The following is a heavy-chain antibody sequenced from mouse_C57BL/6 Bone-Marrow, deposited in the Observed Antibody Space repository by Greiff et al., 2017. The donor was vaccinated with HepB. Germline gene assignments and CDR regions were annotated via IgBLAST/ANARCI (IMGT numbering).Heavy chain of an antibody. D-gene: IGHD2-4*01. CDR3: ARDRGSTMITYYFDY. CDR1: GFTFSSYA. V-gene: IGHV5-4*01. CDR2: ISDGGSYT. Sequence: EVQGVESGGGLVKPGGSLKLSCAASGFTFSSYAMSWVRQTPEKRLEWVATISDGGSYTYYPDNVKGRFTISRDNAKNNLYLQMSHLTSEDTAMYYCARDRGSTMITYYFDYWGQGTTLTVSS. J-gene: IGHJ2*01.